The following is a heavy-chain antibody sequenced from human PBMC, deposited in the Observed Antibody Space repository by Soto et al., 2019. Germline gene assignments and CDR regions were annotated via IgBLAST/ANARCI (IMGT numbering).Heavy chain of an antibody. J-gene: IGHJ5*02. CDR1: GYTFTSYG. V-gene: IGHV1-18*01. D-gene: IGHD3-3*01. CDR2: ISAYDGNT. CDR3: ARVSTVITIFGVVIISDHNWFDP. Sequence: GASVKVSCKASGYTFTSYGISWVRQAPGQGLEWMGWISAYDGNTNYAQKLQGRVTMTTDTSTSTAYMELRSLRSDDTAVYYCARVSTVITIFGVVIISDHNWFDPWGQGTLVTVSS.